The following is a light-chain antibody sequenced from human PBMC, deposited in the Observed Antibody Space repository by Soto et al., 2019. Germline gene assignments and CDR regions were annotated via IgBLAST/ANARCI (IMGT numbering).Light chain of an antibody. CDR1: SSDVGGYNY. J-gene: IGLJ1*01. CDR3: SSYGGSNTFGV. CDR2: DVS. Sequence: QSALTQPPSASGSPGQSVTISCTGTSSDVGGYNYVSWYQQHPGKAPKLMIYDVSKRPSGVPDRFSGSKSGNTASLTVSGLQADDEADYYCSSYGGSNTFGVFGTGTKLTVL. V-gene: IGLV2-8*01.